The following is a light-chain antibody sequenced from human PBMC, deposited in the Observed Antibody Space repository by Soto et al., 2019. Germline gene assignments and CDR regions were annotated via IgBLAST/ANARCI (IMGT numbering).Light chain of an antibody. Sequence: IRVSISPSTLSGTVRDRVTITCRASQTISSWLAWYQQKPGKAPKLLIYKASTLKSGVPSRFSGSGSGTEFTLTISSLQPDDIATYCCQQYNRYWTFGQGTNV. CDR1: QTISSW. J-gene: IGKJ1*01. V-gene: IGKV1-5*03. CDR3: QQYNRYWT. CDR2: KAS.